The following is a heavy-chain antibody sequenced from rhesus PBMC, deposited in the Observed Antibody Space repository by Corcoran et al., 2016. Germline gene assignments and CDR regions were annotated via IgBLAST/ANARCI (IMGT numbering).Heavy chain of an antibody. V-gene: IGHV4-165*01. Sequence: QVQLQESGPGLVKPAEPLSLTCPVSGYSVTSNYWRWIRHPPGKGLEWIGYISGTTGSTYYNPSLKSRVTISTDTSKNQFALKVNSVTAADTAVYYCATSTVAATAYWGQGVLVTVS. CDR3: ATSTVAATAY. CDR2: ISGTTGST. CDR1: GYSVTSNY. D-gene: IGHD4-29*01. J-gene: IGHJ4*01.